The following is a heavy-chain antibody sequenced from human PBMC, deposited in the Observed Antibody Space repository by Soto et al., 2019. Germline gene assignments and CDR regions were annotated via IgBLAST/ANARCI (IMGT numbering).Heavy chain of an antibody. V-gene: IGHV4-4*02. Sequence: QVQLQESGPGLVKPSGTLSLTCAVAGGSISSSNGWSWVLQPPGKGLEWIVEIYHSGSTNYNPSLKSRATIAVDKSTISFYLQMSSVNAEDTAVYSCATGISALGTIDYWGHGTLVTVAS. J-gene: IGHJ4*01. CDR1: GGSISSSNG. D-gene: IGHD6-13*01. CDR2: IYHSGST. CDR3: ATGISALGTIDY.